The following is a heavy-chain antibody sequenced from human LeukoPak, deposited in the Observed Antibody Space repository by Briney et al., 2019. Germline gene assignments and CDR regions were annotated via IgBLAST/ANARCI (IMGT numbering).Heavy chain of an antibody. CDR3: AKHSWWSGYFYFLPFDY. J-gene: IGHJ4*02. CDR2: ISYDGSNK. V-gene: IGHV3-30*18. Sequence: PGGSLRLSCAASGFTFSSYGVHWVRQAPGKGLEWVAVISYDGSNKYYADSVKGRFTISRDNSKNTLYLQMNSLRVEDTAVYYCAKHSWWSGYFYFLPFDYWGQGTLVTVSS. D-gene: IGHD3-3*01. CDR1: GFTFSSYG.